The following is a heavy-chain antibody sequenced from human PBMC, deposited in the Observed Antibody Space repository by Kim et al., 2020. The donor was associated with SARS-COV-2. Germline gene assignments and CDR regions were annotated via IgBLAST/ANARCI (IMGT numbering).Heavy chain of an antibody. D-gene: IGHD6-13*01. J-gene: IGHJ2*01. V-gene: IGHV4-34*01. CDR2: INHSGST. CDR3: ARELTRYSSLGYFDL. Sequence: SETLSLTCAVYGGSFSGYYWSWIRQPPGKGLEWIGEINHSGSTNYNPSLKSRVTISVDTSKNQFSLKLSSVTAADTAVYYCARELTRYSSLGYFDLWGRGTLVTVSS. CDR1: GGSFSGYY.